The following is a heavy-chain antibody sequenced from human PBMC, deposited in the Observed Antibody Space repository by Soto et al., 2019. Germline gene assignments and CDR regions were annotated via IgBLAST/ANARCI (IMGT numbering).Heavy chain of an antibody. CDR2: ISYDGSNK. V-gene: IGHV3-30-3*01. D-gene: IGHD3-22*01. CDR1: GFTISSYA. CDR3: ARDRRHYYDSRPFGGMDV. Sequence: GGSLILSCAASGFTISSYAMHWVRQAPGKGLEWVAGISYDGSNKYYADSVKGRFTISRDNSKNTLYLQMNSLRAEDTAVYYCARDRRHYYDSRPFGGMDVWGQGTTVTVSS. J-gene: IGHJ6*02.